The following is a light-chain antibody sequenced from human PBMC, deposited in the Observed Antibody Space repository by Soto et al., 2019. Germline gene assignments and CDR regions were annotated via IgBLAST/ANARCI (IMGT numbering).Light chain of an antibody. J-gene: IGKJ1*01. CDR1: QSVSGSY. CDR2: GAF. Sequence: EIVLTQSPGTLSLSPGERATVSCRASQSVSGSYLAWYQQKPGQAPRLLIYGAFNRAGGIPDRFSGSGSGTDFTLTISRLEPEDFAVYYCQQYSASPRTFGQ. V-gene: IGKV3-20*01. CDR3: QQYSASPRT.